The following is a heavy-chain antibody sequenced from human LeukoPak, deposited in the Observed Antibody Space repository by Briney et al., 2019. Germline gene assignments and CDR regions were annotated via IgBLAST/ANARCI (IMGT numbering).Heavy chain of an antibody. CDR1: GFISSSFT. CDR2: ISSSSTYI. V-gene: IGHV3-21*01. J-gene: IGHJ3*02. CDR3: ARDRGSGGAFDI. D-gene: IGHD2-15*01. Sequence: GGSLRLSCTASGFISSSFTMNWVRQAPGKGLEWTSSISSSSTYIYYADSVKGRFTVSRDNAKNSLSLQMNSLGAEDTAVYYCARDRGSGGAFDIWGQGTMVTVSS.